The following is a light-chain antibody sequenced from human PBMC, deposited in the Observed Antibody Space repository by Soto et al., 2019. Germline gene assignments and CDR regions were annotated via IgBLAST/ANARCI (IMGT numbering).Light chain of an antibody. CDR1: QSVSSR. CDR3: QHYYGTSPIS. Sequence: VLTQSPGTMSLSPGERATLSCMASQSVSSRLAWYQHKSGQAHRLLISGASRRATGIPDRFSGSESGADFTLTISRLEPEDFALYYCQHYYGTSPISFGQGTRLEIK. CDR2: GAS. J-gene: IGKJ5*01. V-gene: IGKV3-20*01.